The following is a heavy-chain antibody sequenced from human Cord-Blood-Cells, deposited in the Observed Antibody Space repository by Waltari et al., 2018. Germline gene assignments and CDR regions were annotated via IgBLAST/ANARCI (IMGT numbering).Heavy chain of an antibody. J-gene: IGHJ4*02. CDR3: ASTLYDSSGYYYDY. V-gene: IGHV4-34*01. CDR2: INHSGST. Sequence: QVQLQQWGAGLLTPSETLSLTCAVYGGSFSGYYWSWIRQPPGKGLEWIGEINHSGSTNYNPSLKSRVTISVDTSKNQFSLKLSSVTAADTAVYYCASTLYDSSGYYYDYWGQGTLVTVSS. D-gene: IGHD3-22*01. CDR1: GGSFSGYY.